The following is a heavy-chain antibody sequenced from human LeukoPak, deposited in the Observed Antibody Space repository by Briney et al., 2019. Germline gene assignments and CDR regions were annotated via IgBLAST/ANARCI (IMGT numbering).Heavy chain of an antibody. J-gene: IGHJ4*02. CDR3: ARLGGAIVGAYAY. V-gene: IGHV4-39*01. D-gene: IGHD1-26*01. CDR2: IYYSGST. Sequence: SETLSLTCIVSGGSISTSAYYWGWIRQPPGEGLQWIGSIYYSGSTYYNPSLKSRVTISVDTSKNQFSLKLSSVTAADTAVYYCARLGGAIVGAYAYWGQGTLVTVSS. CDR1: GGSISTSAYY.